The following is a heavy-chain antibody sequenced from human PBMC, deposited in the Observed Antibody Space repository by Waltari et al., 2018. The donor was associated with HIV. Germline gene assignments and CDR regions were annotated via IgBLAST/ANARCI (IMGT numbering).Heavy chain of an antibody. CDR3: TSEEDYGSGSHFDY. Sequence: EVQLVESGGVLLKPGGCIRLSCAASGFTLNSVWMSWVRQAPGKGLEWVGRIKTKGDGGATDYAAAVKGRFTISRDDSKNTVYLQMNSLKIEDTAVYYCTSEEDYGSGSHFDYWGQGTLVTVSS. J-gene: IGHJ4*02. CDR2: IKTKGDGGAT. CDR1: GFTLNSVW. V-gene: IGHV3-15*01. D-gene: IGHD3-10*01.